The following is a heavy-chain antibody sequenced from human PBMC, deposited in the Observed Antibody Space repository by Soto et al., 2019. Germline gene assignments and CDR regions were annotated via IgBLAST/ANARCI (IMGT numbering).Heavy chain of an antibody. J-gene: IGHJ2*01. D-gene: IGHD5-12*01. CDR1: GFTFSNAW. CDR2: IKSKTDGGTT. CDR3: TTEESEMATTPSYWYFDL. Sequence: GGSLRLSCAASGFTFSNAWMSWVRQAPGKGLEWVGRIKSKTDGGTTDYAAPVKGRFTISRDDSKNTLYLQMNSLKTEDTAVYYCTTEESEMATTPSYWYFDLWGRGTLVTVSS. V-gene: IGHV3-15*01.